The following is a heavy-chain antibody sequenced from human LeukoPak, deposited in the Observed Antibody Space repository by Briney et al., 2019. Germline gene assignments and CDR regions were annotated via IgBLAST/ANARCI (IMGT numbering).Heavy chain of an antibody. CDR1: GGSISSGDYY. CDR2: INHSGST. D-gene: IGHD6-19*01. Sequence: PSQTLSLTCTVSGGSISSGDYYWSWIRQPPGKGLEWIGEINHSGSTNYNPSLKSRVTISVDTSKNQFSLKLSSVTAADTAVYYCARGGSGWSLYYYYGMDVWGQGTTVTVSS. J-gene: IGHJ6*02. V-gene: IGHV4-30-4*08. CDR3: ARGGSGWSLYYYYGMDV.